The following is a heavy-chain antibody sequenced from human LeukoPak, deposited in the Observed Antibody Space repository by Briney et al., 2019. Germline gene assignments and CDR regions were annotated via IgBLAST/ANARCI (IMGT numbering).Heavy chain of an antibody. CDR3: ARDSRLVGSSWYAYNWFDP. CDR2: INPNSGGI. Sequence: WASVKVSCKASGYTFTGYYMHWVRQAPGQGLEWIGWINPNSGGINYAQKFQGRVTMTRDTSISTAYMELSRLRSDDTAVYYCARDSRLVGSSWYAYNWFDPWGQGTLVTVSS. CDR1: GYTFTGYY. D-gene: IGHD6-13*01. V-gene: IGHV1-2*02. J-gene: IGHJ5*02.